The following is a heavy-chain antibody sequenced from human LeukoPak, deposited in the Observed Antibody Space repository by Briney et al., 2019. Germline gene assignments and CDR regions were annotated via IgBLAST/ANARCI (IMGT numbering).Heavy chain of an antibody. CDR3: ARVSGGSSGYVFDY. Sequence: PGGSLRLSCAASGFTFSDYYMSWIRQAPGKGLEWISYISSSGSTISYADSVKGRFTISRDNAKNSLYLQMNSLRAEDSAVYYCARVSGGSSGYVFDYWGQGTLVTVSS. V-gene: IGHV3-11*04. CDR2: ISSSGSTI. CDR1: GFTFSDYY. D-gene: IGHD3-22*01. J-gene: IGHJ4*02.